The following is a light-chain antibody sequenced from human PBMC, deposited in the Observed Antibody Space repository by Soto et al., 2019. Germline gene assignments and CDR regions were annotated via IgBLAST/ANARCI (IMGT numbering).Light chain of an antibody. CDR3: QQHGSSPRT. J-gene: IGKJ1*01. Sequence: EIVLTQSPGTLSLSPGDRVTLSCRASQSVSSTYLAWYQQKPGQAPRLLLYGTSRRATGIPDRFSGSGSGTDFTLTISRLEHEDFAVYYCQQHGSSPRTFGQGTKVEIK. V-gene: IGKV3-20*01. CDR1: QSVSSTY. CDR2: GTS.